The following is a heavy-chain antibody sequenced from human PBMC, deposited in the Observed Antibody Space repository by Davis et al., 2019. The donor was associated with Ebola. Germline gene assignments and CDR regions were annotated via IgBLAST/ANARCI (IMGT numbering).Heavy chain of an antibody. CDR1: GNTISTYT. D-gene: IGHD2-21*02. J-gene: IGHJ4*02. Sequence: AASVTVSCKASGNTISTYTIDWVRQAPGQGLEWMGGIIPLFGATTYAQKFRGRVMITADKNTKIAYMELNSLTSEDAAVYYCARGPSVATAHYFDSWGQGTQVTVSS. V-gene: IGHV1-69*06. CDR3: ARGPSVATAHYFDS. CDR2: IIPLFGAT.